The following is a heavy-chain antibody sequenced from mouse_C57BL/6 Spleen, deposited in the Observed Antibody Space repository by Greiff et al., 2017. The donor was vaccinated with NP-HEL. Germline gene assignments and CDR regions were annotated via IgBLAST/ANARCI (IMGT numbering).Heavy chain of an antibody. CDR3: AYGSFDY. V-gene: IGHV1-72*01. J-gene: IGHJ2*01. CDR2: IDPNSGGT. CDR1: GYTFTSYW. Sequence: VQLQQPGAELVKPGASVKLSCKASGYTFTSYWMHWVKQRPGRGLEWIGRIDPNSGGTKYNEKFKSKDTMTVDKHSSTSYMQLSILTSEDSAVYYCAYGSFDYWGRGTPLTVSS. D-gene: IGHD1-1*01.